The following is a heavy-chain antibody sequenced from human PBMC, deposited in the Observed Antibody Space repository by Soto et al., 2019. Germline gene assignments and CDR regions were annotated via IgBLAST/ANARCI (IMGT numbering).Heavy chain of an antibody. J-gene: IGHJ4*02. Sequence: QVQLVESGGGVVQPGRSLRLSCVASGFTFSTYGMHWVRQAPGKGLEWVAVIWYDGSNKYYADSVKGRFTISRDNSKNTLYRQMNSLRAEDTAVYYCARDGYNLPFDYWGQGTLVTVSS. CDR1: GFTFSTYG. CDR3: ARDGYNLPFDY. V-gene: IGHV3-33*01. D-gene: IGHD5-12*01. CDR2: IWYDGSNK.